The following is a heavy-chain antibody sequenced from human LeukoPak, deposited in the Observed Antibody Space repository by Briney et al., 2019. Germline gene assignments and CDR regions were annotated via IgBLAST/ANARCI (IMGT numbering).Heavy chain of an antibody. V-gene: IGHV4-59*13. CDR2: IYYSGNT. CDR1: GGSISSYY. D-gene: IGHD2-2*01. Sequence: SETLSLTCTVSGGSISSYYWSWIRQPPGKGLEWIGYIYYSGNTNYNPSLKSRVTISVDTSKNQFSLKLSSVTAADTAVYYCARACSSNYYYYYMDVWGKGTTVTVSS. J-gene: IGHJ6*03. CDR3: ARACSSNYYYYYMDV.